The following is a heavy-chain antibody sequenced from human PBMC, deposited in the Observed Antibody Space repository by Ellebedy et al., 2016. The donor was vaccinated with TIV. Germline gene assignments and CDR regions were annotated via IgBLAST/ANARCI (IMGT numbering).Heavy chain of an antibody. Sequence: SETLSLXXTVSDGSVSSGGYSWNCIRQSPGKGLEWIGYIYHSAYTSYNPSLKSRVTISIDTSKNQFSLRLKSATAADTAVYYCARLGLGYYDATSYDYVDYWGQGTLVTVSS. J-gene: IGHJ4*02. CDR3: ARLGLGYYDATSYDYVDY. D-gene: IGHD4/OR15-4a*01. CDR2: IYHSAYT. CDR1: DGSVSSGGYS. V-gene: IGHV4-30-2*06.